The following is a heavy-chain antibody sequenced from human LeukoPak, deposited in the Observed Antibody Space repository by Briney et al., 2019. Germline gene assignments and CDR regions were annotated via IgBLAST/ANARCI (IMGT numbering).Heavy chain of an antibody. CDR1: GFTFDDYA. D-gene: IGHD6-13*01. Sequence: GGSLRLSCAASGFTFDDYAMHWVRQAPGKGLEWVSGISWSSGSTGYADSVKGRFTISRDNAKNSLYLQMNSLRPEDTALYYCAKDIGAAAARFDYWGQGTLVTVSS. CDR3: AKDIGAAAARFDY. CDR2: ISWSSGST. V-gene: IGHV3-9*01. J-gene: IGHJ4*02.